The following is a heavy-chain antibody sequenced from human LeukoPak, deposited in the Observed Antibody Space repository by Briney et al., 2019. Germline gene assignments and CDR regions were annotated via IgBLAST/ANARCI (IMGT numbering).Heavy chain of an antibody. J-gene: IGHJ4*02. V-gene: IGHV4-34*01. Sequence: SETLSLTCAVYGGSFSVYYWSWIRQPPGKGLEWIGEINHSGSTNYNPSLKSRVTISVDTSKNQFYLKLSSVTAADTAVYYWARGVRVRFSYTNDYWGQGTLVTVSS. CDR1: GGSFSVYY. CDR2: INHSGST. D-gene: IGHD3-3*01. CDR3: ARGVRVRFSYTNDY.